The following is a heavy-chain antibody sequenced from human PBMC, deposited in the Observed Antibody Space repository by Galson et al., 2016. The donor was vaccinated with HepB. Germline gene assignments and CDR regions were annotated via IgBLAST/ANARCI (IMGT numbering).Heavy chain of an antibody. D-gene: IGHD1-26*01. J-gene: IGHJ6*03. V-gene: IGHV3-30-3*01. CDR1: GFTFSDWD. CDR2: ISKTGDTT. CDR3: ARDFKLGAPDYMDV. Sequence: SLRLSCAASGFTFSDWDFHWVRQAPGKGLDWVAGISKTGDTTFYGDSVKGRFTISRDNSKNTVDLQIPSLRSEDAAVYFCARDFKLGAPDYMDVWGKGTTVTVS.